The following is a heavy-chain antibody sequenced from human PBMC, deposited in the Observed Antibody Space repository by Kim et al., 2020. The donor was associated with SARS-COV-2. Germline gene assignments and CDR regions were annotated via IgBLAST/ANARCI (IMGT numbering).Heavy chain of an antibody. D-gene: IGHD3-22*01. V-gene: IGHV3-53*01. Sequence: GGSLRLSCAASGFTVSSNYMSWVRQAPGKGLEWVSVIYSGGSTYYADSVKGRFTISRDNSKNTLYLQMNSLRAEDTAVYYCARDSPSHYYYDSSGPFDIWGQGTMVTVSS. J-gene: IGHJ3*02. CDR3: ARDSPSHYYYDSSGPFDI. CDR2: IYSGGST. CDR1: GFTVSSNY.